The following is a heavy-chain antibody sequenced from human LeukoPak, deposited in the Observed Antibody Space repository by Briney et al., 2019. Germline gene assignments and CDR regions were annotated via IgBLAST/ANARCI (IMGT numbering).Heavy chain of an antibody. D-gene: IGHD4-17*01. CDR1: GYTFTNYY. CDR3: ARDTRDRNDYGDYSPDY. V-gene: IGHV1-46*01. Sequence: ASVKVSCKASGYTFTNYYMHWVRQAPGQGLEWMGIINPSGGGTDCAQKFRGRLTMTRDTSTRTVYMELSSLTSEDTAVYYCARDTRDRNDYGDYSPDYWGQGSLVTVSS. CDR2: INPSGGGT. J-gene: IGHJ4*02.